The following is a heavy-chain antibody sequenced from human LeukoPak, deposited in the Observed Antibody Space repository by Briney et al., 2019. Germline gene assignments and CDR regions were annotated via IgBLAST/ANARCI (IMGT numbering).Heavy chain of an antibody. J-gene: IGHJ4*02. D-gene: IGHD6-19*01. Sequence: PGGSLRLSCAGSGFTFNSYVMHWVRQAPGKGPEWVALIGGDGGERYYGESVKGRFTISRDNSKNTLYVQMKSLRPEDTAVYYCTREPRGEIAVAGNGEYWGQGTLVTVSS. CDR2: IGGDGGER. V-gene: IGHV3-30*03. CDR3: TREPRGEIAVAGNGEY. CDR1: GFTFNSYV.